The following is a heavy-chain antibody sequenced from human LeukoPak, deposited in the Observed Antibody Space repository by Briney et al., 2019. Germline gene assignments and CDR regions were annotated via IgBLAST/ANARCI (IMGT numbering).Heavy chain of an antibody. CDR1: GGSISSYY. CDR2: IFYSGST. D-gene: IGHD6-13*01. J-gene: IGHJ1*01. Sequence: SETLSLTCTVSGGSISSYYWSWIRQPPGKGLEWIGYIFYSGSTNYNPSLKSRVTISVDTSENQFYLKLSSVTAAVTAVYYCARHGVWIAAAGTGYFQHWGQGTLVTVSS. CDR3: ARHGVWIAAAGTGYFQH. V-gene: IGHV4-59*08.